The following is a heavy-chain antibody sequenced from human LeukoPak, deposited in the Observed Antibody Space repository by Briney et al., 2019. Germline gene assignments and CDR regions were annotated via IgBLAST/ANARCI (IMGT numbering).Heavy chain of an antibody. CDR1: GGSLSSGSYY. J-gene: IGHJ5*02. Sequence: PSQTLSLTCTVAGGSLSSGSYYWSWIRQPAGRGLEWFGRIYNSGSTNYNPSLKSRVTISVDTSNNQFSLKLSSVTAADTAVYYCARAAPAGPNRNWFDPWGQGTLVTVSS. V-gene: IGHV4-61*02. CDR2: IYNSGST. D-gene: IGHD1-14*01. CDR3: ARAAPAGPNRNWFDP.